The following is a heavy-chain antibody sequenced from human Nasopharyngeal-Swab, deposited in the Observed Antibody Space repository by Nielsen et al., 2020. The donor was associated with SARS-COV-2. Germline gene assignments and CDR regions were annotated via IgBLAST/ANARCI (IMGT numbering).Heavy chain of an antibody. D-gene: IGHD3-16*01. CDR2: MHPIGGDT. CDR1: GYTFTSYD. Sequence: VKVSCKASGYTFTSYDINWVRQAPGQGLEWMGWMHPIGGDTGYAQKLQGRVTMTRDTSTSTAYMELSSLTSEDTAVYYCARATGLVYYYYMDVWGKGTTVTVS. V-gene: IGHV1-8*01. CDR3: ARATGLVYYYYMDV. J-gene: IGHJ6*03.